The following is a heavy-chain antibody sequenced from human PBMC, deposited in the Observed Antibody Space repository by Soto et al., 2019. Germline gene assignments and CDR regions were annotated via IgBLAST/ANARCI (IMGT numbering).Heavy chain of an antibody. D-gene: IGHD6-13*01. CDR2: RNPNSGNT. J-gene: IGHJ4*02. V-gene: IGHV1-8*01. CDR3: AREHSSSWRFDY. CDR1: GYTFTSYD. Sequence: QVQLVQSGAEVKKPGASVKVSCKASGYTFTSYDINWVRQATGQGLEWMGWRNPNSGNTGYAQKFQGRVTMTKNTSISTAYMGLRSLRSEDTALYYCAREHSSSWRFDYWGQGNLVTVSS.